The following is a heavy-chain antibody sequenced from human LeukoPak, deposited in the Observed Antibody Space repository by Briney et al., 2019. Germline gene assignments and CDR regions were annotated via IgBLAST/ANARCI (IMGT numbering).Heavy chain of an antibody. CDR2: IYYSGST. V-gene: IGHV4-39*07. Sequence: PSKTLSLTCTVSGGSISSSSYYWGWIRQPPGKGLEWIGSIYYSGSTYYNPSLKSRVTISVDTSKNQFSLKLSSVTAADTAVYYCAMTTVTLDYWGQGTLVTVSS. D-gene: IGHD4-17*01. CDR3: AMTTVTLDY. J-gene: IGHJ4*02. CDR1: GGSISSSSYY.